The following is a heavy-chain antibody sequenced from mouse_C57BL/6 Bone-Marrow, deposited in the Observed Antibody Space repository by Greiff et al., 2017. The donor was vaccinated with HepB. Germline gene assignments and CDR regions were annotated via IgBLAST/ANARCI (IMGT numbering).Heavy chain of an antibody. CDR1: GFNIKDDY. CDR2: IDPENGDT. CDR3: TYYYSSSYGYWYFDV. Sequence: VQLQQSGAELVRPGASVKLSCTASGFNIKDDYMHWVKQRPEQGLEWIGWIDPENGDTEYASKFQGKATITADTSSNTAYLQLSSLTSEDTAVYYCTYYYSSSYGYWYFDVWGTGTTVTVSS. V-gene: IGHV14-4*01. D-gene: IGHD1-1*01. J-gene: IGHJ1*03.